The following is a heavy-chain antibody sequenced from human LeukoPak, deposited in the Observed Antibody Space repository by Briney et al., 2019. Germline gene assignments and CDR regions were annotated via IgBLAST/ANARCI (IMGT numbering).Heavy chain of an antibody. D-gene: IGHD6-13*01. CDR1: GFTFSSYA. CDR2: ISYDGSNK. J-gene: IGHJ4*02. Sequence: GGSLRLSCAASGFTFSSYAMHWVRQAPGKGLEWVAVISYDGSNKYYADSVKGRFTISRDNSKNTLYLQMNSLRAEDTAVYYCARAAAADLGYYFDYWGQGTLVTVSS. CDR3: ARAAAADLGYYFDY. V-gene: IGHV3-30*04.